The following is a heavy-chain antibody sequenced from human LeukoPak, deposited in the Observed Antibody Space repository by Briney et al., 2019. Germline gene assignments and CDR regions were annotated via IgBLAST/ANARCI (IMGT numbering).Heavy chain of an antibody. J-gene: IGHJ4*02. CDR3: ARVPGSIAAAGTFDY. CDR2: IKQDGSEK. CDR1: GFTFSSYW. V-gene: IGHV3-7*03. Sequence: PGGSLRLSCAASGFTFSSYWMSWVRQAPGKGLEWVANIKQDGSEKYYVDSVKGRFTISRDNAKNSLYLQMNSLRAEDTAVYYCARVPGSIAAAGTFDYWGQGTLVTVSS. D-gene: IGHD6-13*01.